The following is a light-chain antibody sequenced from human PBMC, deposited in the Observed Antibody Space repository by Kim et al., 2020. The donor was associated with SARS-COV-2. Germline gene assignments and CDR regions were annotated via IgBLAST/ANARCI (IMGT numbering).Light chain of an antibody. J-gene: IGKJ4*01. CDR2: RAS. Sequence: DIQMTQSPSSLSASVGDRVTITCRASQGISSDLGWYQQKPGTAPKRLIYRASTLQSGVPSRFSGSGSGTDFTLTISSLQPEDFATYYCVKNKRDTLTFGGGTKMDIK. CDR1: QGISSD. CDR3: VKNKRDTLT. V-gene: IGKV1-17*01.